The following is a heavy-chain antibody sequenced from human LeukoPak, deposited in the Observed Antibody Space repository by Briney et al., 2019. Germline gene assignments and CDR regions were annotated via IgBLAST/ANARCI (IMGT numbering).Heavy chain of an antibody. CDR3: ARSTALRVGYAPGGY. D-gene: IGHD5-24*01. V-gene: IGHV1-46*01. Sequence: GASVKVSCKASGYTFTSYYMHWVRQAPGQGLEWMGIINPNTGSTTYAQNFQGRVAMTRDTSTSTVYMEVSSLRSEDTALYYCARSTALRVGYAPGGYWGQGTLVTVSS. CDR2: INPNTGST. J-gene: IGHJ4*02. CDR1: GYTFTSYY.